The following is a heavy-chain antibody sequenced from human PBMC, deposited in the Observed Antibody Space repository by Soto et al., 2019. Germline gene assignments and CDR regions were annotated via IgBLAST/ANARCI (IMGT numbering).Heavy chain of an antibody. D-gene: IGHD5-18*01. CDR1: GFTFSSYS. CDR3: ARDQPGYSYGYGLGY. V-gene: IGHV3-21*01. CDR2: ISSSSSYI. Sequence: EVQLVESGGGLVKPGGSLRLSCAASGFTFSSYSMNWVRQVPGKGLEWVSSISSSSSYIYYAGSVKGRFTISRDNAKNSLYLQMNSLRAEDTAVYYCARDQPGYSYGYGLGYWGQGTLVTVSS. J-gene: IGHJ4*02.